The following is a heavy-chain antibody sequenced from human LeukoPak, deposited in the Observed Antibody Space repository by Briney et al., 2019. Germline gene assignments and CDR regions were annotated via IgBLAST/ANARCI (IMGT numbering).Heavy chain of an antibody. Sequence: GASVKVSCKASGYTFTSYYMHWVRQAPGQGLEWMGIINPSGGSTSYAQKFQGRVTMTRDMSTSTVYMELSSLRSEDTAVYYCARTTYYDILTGYPFIPHFDYWGQGTLVTVSS. V-gene: IGHV1-46*01. D-gene: IGHD3-9*01. CDR3: ARTTYYDILTGYPFIPHFDY. J-gene: IGHJ4*02. CDR1: GYTFTSYY. CDR2: INPSGGST.